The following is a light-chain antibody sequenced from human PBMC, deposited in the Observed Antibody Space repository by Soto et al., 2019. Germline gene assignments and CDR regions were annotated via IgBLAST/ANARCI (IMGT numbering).Light chain of an antibody. Sequence: QSALTQPASVSGSPGQSITISCTGTSSDVGGYNYVSWYQHHPDKAPKLMIFDVSNRPSGVSNRFSGSKSGNTASLTISWLQPEDEADYYCSSYTTSNTRQIVFGTGTKVTVL. V-gene: IGLV2-14*03. CDR1: SSDVGGYNY. CDR3: SSYTTSNTRQIV. J-gene: IGLJ1*01. CDR2: DVS.